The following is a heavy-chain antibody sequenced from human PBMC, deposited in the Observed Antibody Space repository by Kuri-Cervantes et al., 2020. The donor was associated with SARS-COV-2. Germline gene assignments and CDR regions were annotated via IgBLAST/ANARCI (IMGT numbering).Heavy chain of an antibody. Sequence: GESLKISCAASGFTFSSYSMNWVRQAPGKGLEWVSSISSSSSYIYYADSVKGRFTISRDNAKNSLYLQMNSLRAEDTAVYYCARDSPLVGATWNYFDYWGQGTLVTVSS. J-gene: IGHJ4*02. CDR3: ARDSPLVGATWNYFDY. D-gene: IGHD1-26*01. V-gene: IGHV3-21*01. CDR2: ISSSSSYI. CDR1: GFTFSSYS.